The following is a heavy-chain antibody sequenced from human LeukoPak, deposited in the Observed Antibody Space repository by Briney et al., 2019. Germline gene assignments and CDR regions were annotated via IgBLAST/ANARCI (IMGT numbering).Heavy chain of an antibody. CDR3: ARDVRGSSPRSFYYGVDV. J-gene: IGHJ6*02. V-gene: IGHV4-59*01. CDR1: GESISNYY. D-gene: IGHD3-10*02. CDR2: MHYSGST. Sequence: PSETLSLTCTVSGESISNYYWSWIRRPPGKGLEWIGNMHYSGSTNYNPSLKSRVTISVDTSKNQFSLKLSSVTAADTAVYYCARDVRGSSPRSFYYGVDVWGQGTTVSVSS.